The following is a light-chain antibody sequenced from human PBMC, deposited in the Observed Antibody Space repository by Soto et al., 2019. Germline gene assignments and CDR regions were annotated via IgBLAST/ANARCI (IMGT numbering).Light chain of an antibody. CDR3: TSYTSSITLDV. J-gene: IGLJ7*01. V-gene: IGLV2-14*01. Sequence: QSVLTQPASVSGSPGQSITISCTGTSSDVGAYNYVSWYRQHPGKAPKLLIYDVSNRPSGVSSRFSGSESGNSASLTISGLQADDEADYYCTSYTSSITLDVFGTGTQLTVL. CDR1: SSDVGAYNY. CDR2: DVS.